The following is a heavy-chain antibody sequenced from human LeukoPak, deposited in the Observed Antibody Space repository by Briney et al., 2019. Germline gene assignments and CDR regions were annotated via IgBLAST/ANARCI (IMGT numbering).Heavy chain of an antibody. J-gene: IGHJ3*02. V-gene: IGHV1-69*13. CDR2: IIPIFGTA. CDR1: GGTFSSYA. CDR3: ARDKAYCGGDCYGDDAFDI. D-gene: IGHD2-21*02. Sequence: SVKVSCKASGGTFSSYAISWVRPAPGQGLEWMGGIIPIFGTANYAQKFQGRVTITADESTSTAYMELSSLRSEDTAVYYCARDKAYCGGDCYGDDAFDIWGQGTMVTVSS.